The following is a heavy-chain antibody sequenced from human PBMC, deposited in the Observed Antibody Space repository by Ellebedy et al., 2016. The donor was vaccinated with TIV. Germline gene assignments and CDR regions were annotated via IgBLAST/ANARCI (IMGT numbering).Heavy chain of an antibody. Sequence: SVKGRFTISRDNAKNSLYLQMNSLRVEDTAVYFCAKRRVRSSTRTNTSFDYWGQGTLVTVSP. V-gene: IGHV3-11*03. CDR3: AKRRVRSSTRTNTSFDY. J-gene: IGHJ4*02. D-gene: IGHD1-14*01.